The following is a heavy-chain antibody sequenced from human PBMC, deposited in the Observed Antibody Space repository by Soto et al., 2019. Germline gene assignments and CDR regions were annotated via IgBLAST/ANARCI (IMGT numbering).Heavy chain of an antibody. Sequence: GASVKVSCKASGYTFISYGISWVRQAPGQGLEWMGWISAYNGNTNYAQKLQGRVTMTTDTSTSTAYMELRSLRSDDTAVYYCARGDGTVTTYWFDPWGQGTLVTVSS. J-gene: IGHJ5*02. CDR2: ISAYNGNT. CDR3: ARGDGTVTTYWFDP. V-gene: IGHV1-18*01. D-gene: IGHD4-17*01. CDR1: GYTFISYG.